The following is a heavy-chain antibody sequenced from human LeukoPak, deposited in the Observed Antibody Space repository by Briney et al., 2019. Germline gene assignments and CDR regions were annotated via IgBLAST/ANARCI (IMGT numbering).Heavy chain of an antibody. CDR1: GFTFSNYW. CDR3: ARTAYSDYSLGF. J-gene: IGHJ4*02. V-gene: IGHV3-74*01. CDR2: ISSDGSST. D-gene: IGHD5-12*01. Sequence: GGSLRLSCAASGFTFSNYWMHWVRQAPGKGLVWVSRISSDGSSTSYADSVKGRFTISRDNAKNTLYLQMNSLRAEDTAVYYCARTAYSDYSLGFWGQGALVTVSS.